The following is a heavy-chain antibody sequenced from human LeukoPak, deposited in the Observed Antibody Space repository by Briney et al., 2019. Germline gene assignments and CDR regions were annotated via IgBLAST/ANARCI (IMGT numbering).Heavy chain of an antibody. CDR2: IYSGGST. D-gene: IGHD2-21*02. V-gene: IGHV3-53*01. Sequence: GGSLRLSCAASGFTVSSNYMSWVRQAQGKGLDWVSVIYSGGSTYYADSVKGRFTISRDNSKNTLYLQMNSLRAEDTAVYYCARVVAGDLYYFDYWGQGTLVTVSS. J-gene: IGHJ4*02. CDR1: GFTVSSNY. CDR3: ARVVAGDLYYFDY.